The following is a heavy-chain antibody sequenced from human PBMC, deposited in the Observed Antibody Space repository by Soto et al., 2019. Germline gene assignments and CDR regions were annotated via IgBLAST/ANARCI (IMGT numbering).Heavy chain of an antibody. V-gene: IGHV5-51*01. CDR2: IYPGDSDT. CDR3: ARHVYDYVWGSYRYRNWFDP. D-gene: IGHD3-16*02. J-gene: IGHJ5*02. CDR1: GYSFTSYC. Sequence: PGESLKISCKGSGYSFTSYCIGWVLQMPWKGLEWMGIIYPGDSDTRYSPSFQGQVTISADKSISTAYLQWSSLKASDTAMYYCARHVYDYVWGSYRYRNWFDPWGQGTLVTVSS.